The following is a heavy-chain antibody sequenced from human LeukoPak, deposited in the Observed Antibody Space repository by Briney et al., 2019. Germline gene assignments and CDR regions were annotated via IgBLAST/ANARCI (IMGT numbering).Heavy chain of an antibody. Sequence: ASVKVSCKASGYTFTSYGISWVRQAPGQGLEWMGWISAYNGNTNYAQKLQGRVTMTTDTSTSTAYMELRSLRSDDTAVYYCVTYYYDSSGYPPLGNYWGQGTLVTDSS. CDR3: VTYYYDSSGYPPLGNY. V-gene: IGHV1-18*01. CDR1: GYTFTSYG. J-gene: IGHJ4*02. CDR2: ISAYNGNT. D-gene: IGHD3-22*01.